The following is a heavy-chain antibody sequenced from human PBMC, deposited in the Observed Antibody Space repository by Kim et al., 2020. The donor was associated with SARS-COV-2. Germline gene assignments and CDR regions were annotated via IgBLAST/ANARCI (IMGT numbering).Heavy chain of an antibody. D-gene: IGHD2-2*01. J-gene: IGHJ6*02. CDR1: GFTFSSYA. CDR3: AKVRGYCSSTSCHAGYYYGMDF. CDR2: ISGSGGST. Sequence: GGSLRLSCAASGFTFSSYAMSWVRQAPGKGLEWVSAISGSGGSTYYADSVKGRFTISRDNSKNTLYLQMNSLRAEDTAVYYCAKVRGYCSSTSCHAGYYYGMDFWGQGTTVTVSS. V-gene: IGHV3-23*01.